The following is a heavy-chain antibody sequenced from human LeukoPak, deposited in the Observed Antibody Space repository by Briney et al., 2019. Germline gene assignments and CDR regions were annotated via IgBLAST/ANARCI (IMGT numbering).Heavy chain of an antibody. V-gene: IGHV3-7*01. J-gene: IGHJ4*02. CDR1: GFTFSTYW. CDR3: AREGSRSY. CDR2: IKQDGSEK. Sequence: GGCLRLSCATSGFTFSTYWMSWVREAPGKGLKWVANIKQDGSEKYYVDSVKGRFTISRDNAKSSLYLQLNSLTAEDTGVYYCAREGSRSYWGQGTLVTVSS.